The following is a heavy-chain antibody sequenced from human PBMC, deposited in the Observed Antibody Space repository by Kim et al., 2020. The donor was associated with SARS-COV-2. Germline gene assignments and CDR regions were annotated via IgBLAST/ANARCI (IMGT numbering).Heavy chain of an antibody. J-gene: IGHJ4*02. CDR1: GGSFSGYY. D-gene: IGHD3-10*01. Sequence: SETLSLTCAVYGGSFSGYYWSWIRQPPGKGLEWIGEINHSGSTNYNPSLKSRVTISVDTSKNQFSLKLSSVTAADTAVYYCARGDRGLEDDYWGQGTLDTASS. CDR3: ARGDRGLEDDY. CDR2: INHSGST. V-gene: IGHV4-34*01.